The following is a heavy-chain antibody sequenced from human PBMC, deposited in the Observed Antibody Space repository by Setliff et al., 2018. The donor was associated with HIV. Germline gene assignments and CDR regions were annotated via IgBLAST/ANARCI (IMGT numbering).Heavy chain of an antibody. V-gene: IGHV4-39*07. CDR1: GGSISRSSYY. CDR3: ARGVAAAGL. D-gene: IGHD6-13*01. CDR2: IFYSGHT. Sequence: PSETLSLTCTVSGGSISRSSYYWAWIRQPPGKGLEWIGNIFYSGHTFYNPSLRSRVTISADTSKNQFSLKLSSVTAADTAVYYCARGVAAAGLWGQGTLVTVSS. J-gene: IGHJ4*02.